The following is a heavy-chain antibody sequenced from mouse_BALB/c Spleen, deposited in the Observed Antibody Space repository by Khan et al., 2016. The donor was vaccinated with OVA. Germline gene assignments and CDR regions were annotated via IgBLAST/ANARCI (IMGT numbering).Heavy chain of an antibody. V-gene: IGHV9-3-1*01. CDR3: ARVGYSGAMDY. CDR2: INTYTGEP. Sequence: QIQLVQSGPELKKPGVTVKISCKASGYTFTTYGMNWVKQAPGKGLKWMGWINTYTGEPTYVDDFKGRFAFSLETSASTAYLLINNLKNEDTATYFSARVGYSGAMDYWGQGTSVTVSS. CDR1: GYTFTTYG. D-gene: IGHD2-14*01. J-gene: IGHJ4*01.